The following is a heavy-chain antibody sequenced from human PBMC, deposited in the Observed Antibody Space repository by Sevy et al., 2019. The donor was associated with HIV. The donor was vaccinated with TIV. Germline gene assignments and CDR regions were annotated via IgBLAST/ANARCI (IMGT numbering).Heavy chain of an antibody. J-gene: IGHJ4*02. V-gene: IGHV3-21*01. Sequence: GGSLRLSCAASGFTFTTYTMSWVRQAPGKGLEWVSSISSSSSYIYYADSVKGRFTIARDNAKNSLYLQMNSLRAEDTAVYYCASSPSGELSFDYWGQGTLVTVSS. CDR2: ISSSSSYI. D-gene: IGHD3-10*01. CDR3: ASSPSGELSFDY. CDR1: GFTFTTYT.